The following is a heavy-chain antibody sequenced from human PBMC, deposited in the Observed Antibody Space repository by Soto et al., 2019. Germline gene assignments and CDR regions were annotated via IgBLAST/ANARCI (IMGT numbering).Heavy chain of an antibody. CDR3: AKDRYSSSSRHYGMDV. CDR1: GFTFSSYG. Sequence: PGGSLRLSCAASGFTFSSYGMHWVRQAPGKGLEWVAVISYDGSNKYYADSVKGRFTISRGNSKNTLYLQMNSLRAEDTAVYYCAKDRYSSSSRHYGMDVWGQGTTVTVSS. V-gene: IGHV3-30*18. D-gene: IGHD6-6*01. J-gene: IGHJ6*02. CDR2: ISYDGSNK.